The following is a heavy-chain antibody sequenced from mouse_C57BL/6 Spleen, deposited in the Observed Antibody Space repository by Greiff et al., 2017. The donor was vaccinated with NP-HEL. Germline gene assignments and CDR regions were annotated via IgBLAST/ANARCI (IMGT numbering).Heavy chain of an antibody. J-gene: IGHJ2*01. D-gene: IGHD4-1*01. CDR1: GYAFSSSW. CDR2: IYPGDGDT. V-gene: IGHV1-82*01. Sequence: QVQLKESGPELVKPGASVKISCKASGYAFSSSWMNWVKQRPGKGLEWIGRIYPGDGDTNYNGKFKGKATLTADKSSSTAYMQLSSLTSEDSAVYFCASPGGNWAHYFDYWGQGTTLTVSS. CDR3: ASPGGNWAHYFDY.